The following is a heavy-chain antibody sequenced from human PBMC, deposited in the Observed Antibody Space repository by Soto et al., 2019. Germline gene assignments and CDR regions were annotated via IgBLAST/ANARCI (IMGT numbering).Heavy chain of an antibody. D-gene: IGHD3-22*01. V-gene: IGHV1-18*01. Sequence: RASVKVSCKASGYTFTSYGISWVRQAPGQGLEWMGWISAYNGNTNYAQKLQGRVTMTTDTSTSTAYMELRSLRSDDTAVYYCARDAYYYDSSGYYCFGYWGQGTLVTVSS. CDR2: ISAYNGNT. CDR3: ARDAYYYDSSGYYCFGY. J-gene: IGHJ4*02. CDR1: GYTFTSYG.